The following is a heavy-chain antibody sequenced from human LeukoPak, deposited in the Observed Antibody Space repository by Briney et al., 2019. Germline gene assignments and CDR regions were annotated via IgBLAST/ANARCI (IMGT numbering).Heavy chain of an antibody. CDR3: ARAQRLQHYYDSSGYFSDAFDI. Sequence: GGSLRLSCAASGFTFSDYYMSWIRQAPGKGLEWVSYISSSGSTIYYADSVKGRFTISRDNAKNSLYLQMNSLRAEDTAVYYCARAQRLQHYYDSSGYFSDAFDIWGQGTMVTVSS. J-gene: IGHJ3*02. V-gene: IGHV3-11*01. CDR2: ISSSGSTI. D-gene: IGHD3-22*01. CDR1: GFTFSDYY.